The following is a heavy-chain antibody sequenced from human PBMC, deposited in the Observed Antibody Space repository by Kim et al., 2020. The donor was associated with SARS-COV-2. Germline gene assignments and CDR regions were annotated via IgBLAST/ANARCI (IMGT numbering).Heavy chain of an antibody. D-gene: IGHD2-2*02. CDR3: ARDCSSSSCYSWGYHGMDV. J-gene: IGHJ6*02. Sequence: ASVKVSCKASGYTFTDYGISWVRQAPGQGLEWMGWIRDDNGNTNYAQKVQGRVTMTTDTSTSTVYMELRSLRSDDTAVYYCARDCSSSSCYSWGYHGMDVWGQGTTVTVSS. CDR2: IRDDNGNT. CDR1: GYTFTDYG. V-gene: IGHV1-18*01.